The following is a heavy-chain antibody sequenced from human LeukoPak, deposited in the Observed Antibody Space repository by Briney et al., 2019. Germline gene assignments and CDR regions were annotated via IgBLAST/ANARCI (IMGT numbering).Heavy chain of an antibody. D-gene: IGHD6-13*01. CDR3: ARNGRNIAATGYYFHY. Sequence: PGGSLRLSCTVSGFTFSDYAISWVRQAPGKGLEWVSSISGSGAGTYYADSVKGRFTISRDNSKNTLYVQMNSLRVEDTAVYYCARNGRNIAATGYYFHYWGQGALVTVSS. CDR2: ISGSGAGT. V-gene: IGHV3-23*01. CDR1: GFTFSDYA. J-gene: IGHJ4*02.